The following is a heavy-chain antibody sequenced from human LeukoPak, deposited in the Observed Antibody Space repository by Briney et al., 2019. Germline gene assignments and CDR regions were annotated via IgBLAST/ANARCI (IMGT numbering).Heavy chain of an antibody. D-gene: IGHD2-15*01. J-gene: IGHJ6*04. V-gene: IGHV4-4*02. Sequence: PSGTLSLTCAVSGGSISSSNWWSWVRQPPGKGLEWIGEIYHSGSTNYNPSLKSRVTISVDKSTNQFSLKLSSVTAADTAVYYCARGGGDIVVVVAAIRSYYGMDVWGKATTVTVSS. CDR1: GGSISSSNW. CDR2: IYHSGST. CDR3: ARGGGDIVVVVAAIRSYYGMDV.